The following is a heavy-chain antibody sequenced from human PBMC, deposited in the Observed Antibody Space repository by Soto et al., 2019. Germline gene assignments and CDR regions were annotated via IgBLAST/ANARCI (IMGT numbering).Heavy chain of an antibody. J-gene: IGHJ5*02. CDR2: IWYDGSNK. CDR1: GFTFSSYG. CDR3: ARSFTIFGVARDHWFDP. V-gene: IGHV3-33*01. D-gene: IGHD3-3*01. Sequence: GGSLRLSCAASGFTFSSYGMHWVRQAPGKGLEWVAVIWYDGSNKYYADSVKGRFTISRDNSKNTLYLQMNSLRAEDTAVYYCARSFTIFGVARDHWFDPWGQGTLVTVSS.